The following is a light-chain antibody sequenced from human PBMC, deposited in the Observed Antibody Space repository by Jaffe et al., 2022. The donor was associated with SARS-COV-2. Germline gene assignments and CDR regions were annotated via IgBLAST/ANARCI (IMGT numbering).Light chain of an antibody. V-gene: IGLV1-47*01. J-gene: IGLJ3*02. CDR1: NSNIGKNF. CDR3: AAWDDSLSSVV. Sequence: QSVLTQPPSASGTPGQRVTISCSGSNSNIGKNFAYWYQQLPGTAPRLLISMNDQRPSGVPDRFSGSKSDTSASLAINGLRSEDEAVYYCAAWDDSLSSVVFGGGTRLTVL. CDR2: MND.